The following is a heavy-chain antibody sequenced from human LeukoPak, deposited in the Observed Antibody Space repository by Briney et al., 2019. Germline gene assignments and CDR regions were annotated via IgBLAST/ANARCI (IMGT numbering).Heavy chain of an antibody. J-gene: IGHJ5*02. CDR2: FDPEDGET. Sequence: EASVKVSCKVSGYTLTELSMHWVRQAPGKGLEWMGGFDPEDGETIYAQKFQGRVTITRDTSASTAYMELSSLRSEDTAVYYCARREDYGDYDWFDPWGQGTLVTVSS. CDR1: GYTLTELS. V-gene: IGHV1-24*01. CDR3: ARREDYGDYDWFDP. D-gene: IGHD4-17*01.